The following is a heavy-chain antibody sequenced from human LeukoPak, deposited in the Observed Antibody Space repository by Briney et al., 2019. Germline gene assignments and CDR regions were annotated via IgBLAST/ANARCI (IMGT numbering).Heavy chain of an antibody. CDR2: INTSPTYI. D-gene: IGHD6-13*01. Sequence: PGGSLRLSCAASGFIFSTYTMNWVRQAPGKGLEWVASINTSPTYIHYADAVKGRFIISRDDARNSLYLDMNSLRAEDTAIYYCPRDHDQAAAEVRFDAWGDGTLVSVPS. CDR1: GFIFSTYT. CDR3: PRDHDQAAAEVRFDA. V-gene: IGHV3-21*01. J-gene: IGHJ5*01.